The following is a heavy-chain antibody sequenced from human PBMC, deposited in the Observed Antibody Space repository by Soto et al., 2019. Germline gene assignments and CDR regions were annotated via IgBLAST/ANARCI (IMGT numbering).Heavy chain of an antibody. CDR2: ISGSGVST. CDR3: ARDLRIYSSSSYFDP. V-gene: IGHV3-23*01. Sequence: EVQLLESGGGLVQPGGSLRLSCAASGFSLSSRAMSWVRQAPGKGLEWVSTISGSGVSTYYPDSVRGRFTISKDNSKNTLYLQMNSLRAEDTAVYYCARDLRIYSSSSYFDPWGQGTLVTVSS. J-gene: IGHJ5*02. CDR1: GFSLSSRA. D-gene: IGHD6-6*01.